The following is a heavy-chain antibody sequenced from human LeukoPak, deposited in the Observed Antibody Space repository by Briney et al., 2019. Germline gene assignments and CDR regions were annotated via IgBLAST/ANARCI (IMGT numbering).Heavy chain of an antibody. Sequence: SETLSLTCTVSGGSISSYYWSWIRQPPGKGLEWIGYIYYSGSTNYNPSLKSRVTISVDTSKNQFSLKLSSVTAADTAVYYCARSGSGSYYNFDYWGQGTLVTVSS. V-gene: IGHV4-59*12. D-gene: IGHD3-10*01. CDR2: IYYSGST. CDR1: GGSISSYY. CDR3: ARSGSGSYYNFDY. J-gene: IGHJ4*02.